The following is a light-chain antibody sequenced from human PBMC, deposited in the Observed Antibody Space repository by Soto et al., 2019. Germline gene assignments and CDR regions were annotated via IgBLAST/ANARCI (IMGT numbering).Light chain of an antibody. V-gene: IGLV2-23*01. CDR2: EGS. Sequence: QSVLTQPASVSGSLGQSITISCIGTSSNIGSYNLVSWYQHQPGKAPKIMIFEGSKRPSGVSNRFSGSRSGNTASLTISGLQGEDEAYYYCCSFAGSGTQYVFGTGTKLTVL. CDR1: SSNIGSYNL. CDR3: CSFAGSGTQYV. J-gene: IGLJ1*01.